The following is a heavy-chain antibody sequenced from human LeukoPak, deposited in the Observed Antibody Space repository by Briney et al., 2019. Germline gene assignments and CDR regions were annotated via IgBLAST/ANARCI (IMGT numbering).Heavy chain of an antibody. CDR2: INPNSGGT. CDR3: AREGITGTTSFDY. J-gene: IGHJ4*02. D-gene: IGHD1-20*01. Sequence: ASVKVSCKASGYTFTSYGISWVRQAPGQGLEWMGWINPNSGGTNYGQKFQGRVTMTRDTSISTAYMELSRLRSDDTAVYYCAREGITGTTSFDYWGQGTLVTVSS. V-gene: IGHV1-2*02. CDR1: GYTFTSYG.